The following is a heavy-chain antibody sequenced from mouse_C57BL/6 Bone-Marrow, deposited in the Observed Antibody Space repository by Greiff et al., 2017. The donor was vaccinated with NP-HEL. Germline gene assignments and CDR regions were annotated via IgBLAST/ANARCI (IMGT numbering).Heavy chain of an antibody. CDR1: GFTFSDFY. CDR2: SRNKANDYTT. V-gene: IGHV7-1*01. Sequence: EVQLVESGGGLVQSGRSLRLSCATSGFTFSDFYMEWVRQAPGKGLEWIAASRNKANDYTTEYSASVKGRFIVSRDTSQSILYLQMNALRAEDTAIYYCARDDSSGPWFAYWGQGTLVTVSA. CDR3: ARDDSSGPWFAY. J-gene: IGHJ3*01. D-gene: IGHD3-2*02.